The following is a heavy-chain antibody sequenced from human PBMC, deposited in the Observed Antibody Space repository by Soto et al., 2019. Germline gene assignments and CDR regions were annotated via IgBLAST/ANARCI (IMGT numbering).Heavy chain of an antibody. CDR1: GFTFSNYA. CDR2: ISGSGGST. Sequence: PGGSLRLSCAASGFTFSNYAMTWVRQAPGKGLEWVSAISGSGGSTYYADSVKGRFTISRDNSKNTLYLQMNSLRAEDTAVYYCAKFCRGSTYYFDYWGQGTLVTVSS. D-gene: IGHD3-10*01. CDR3: AKFCRGSTYYFDY. J-gene: IGHJ4*02. V-gene: IGHV3-23*01.